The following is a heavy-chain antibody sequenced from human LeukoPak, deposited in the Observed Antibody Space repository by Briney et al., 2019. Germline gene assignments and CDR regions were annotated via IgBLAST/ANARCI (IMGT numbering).Heavy chain of an antibody. J-gene: IGHJ6*02. CDR1: RFTFSSYA. CDR2: ISGGGGST. CDR3: AKDSSSSNYYYGLDV. V-gene: IGHV3-23*01. D-gene: IGHD6-6*01. Sequence: GGSLRLSCAASRFTFSSYAMSWVRQAPGKGLEWVSAISGGGGSTYYADSVKGRFTISRDNSKNTLYLQMNSLRAEDTAVYYCAKDSSSSNYYYGLDVWGQGTTVTVSS.